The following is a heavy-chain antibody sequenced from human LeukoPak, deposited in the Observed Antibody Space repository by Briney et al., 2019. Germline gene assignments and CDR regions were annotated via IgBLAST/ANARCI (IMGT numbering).Heavy chain of an antibody. CDR3: ARDTGSSGWYEGAFDI. CDR2: INPGDSDT. V-gene: IGHV5-51*01. Sequence: GESLKISCKGSGYSFTSYWIGWVRQMPGKGLEWMGIINPGDSDTRYGPSFQGQVTISADKSISTAYLQWSSLKASDTAMYYCARDTGSSGWYEGAFDIWGQGTMVTVSS. CDR1: GYSFTSYW. J-gene: IGHJ3*02. D-gene: IGHD6-19*01.